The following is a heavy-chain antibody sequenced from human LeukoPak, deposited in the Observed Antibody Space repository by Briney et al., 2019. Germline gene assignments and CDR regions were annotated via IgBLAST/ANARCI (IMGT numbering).Heavy chain of an antibody. CDR1: GFTFSIYG. CDR2: ISDDGSNK. J-gene: IGHJ4*02. D-gene: IGHD1-26*01. V-gene: IGHV3-30*03. Sequence: PGGSLRLPCAASGFTFSIYGMHWVRQAPGKGREGVAVISDDGSNKYYADSVKGRFTISRDDAKYSLYLQMNSLRVEDTALYYCARSSGSYRPFDSWGRGTLVTVSS. CDR3: ARSSGSYRPFDS.